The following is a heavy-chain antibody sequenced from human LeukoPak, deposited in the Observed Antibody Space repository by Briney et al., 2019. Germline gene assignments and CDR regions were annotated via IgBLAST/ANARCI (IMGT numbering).Heavy chain of an antibody. J-gene: IGHJ4*02. CDR3: ARDGNAL. CDR2: IYTSGST. CDR1: GGSISSGSYY. D-gene: IGHD1-1*01. V-gene: IGHV4-61*02. Sequence: SETLSLTCTVSGGSISSGSYYWSWIRQPAGKGLEWIGRIYTSGSTNYNPSLKSRVTISVDTSKNQFSLKLSSVTAADTAVYYCARDGNALWGQGTLVTVSS.